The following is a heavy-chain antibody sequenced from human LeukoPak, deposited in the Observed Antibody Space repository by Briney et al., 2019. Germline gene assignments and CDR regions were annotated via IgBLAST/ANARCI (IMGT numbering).Heavy chain of an antibody. V-gene: IGHV3-23*01. J-gene: IGHJ4*02. D-gene: IGHD4-17*01. CDR1: GFPFSSYA. CDR2: ISGSGDFT. Sequence: GGSLRLSCAASGFPFSSYAMSWVRQAPGKGLEWVSAISGSGDFTYYADSVKGRFTISRDNSKNTLYLQMNSLRAEDTAVFYCAKAVTTLHYWGQGTLVTVSS. CDR3: AKAVTTLHY.